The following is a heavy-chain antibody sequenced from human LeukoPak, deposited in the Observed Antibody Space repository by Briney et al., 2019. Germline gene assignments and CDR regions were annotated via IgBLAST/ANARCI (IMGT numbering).Heavy chain of an antibody. CDR2: ISYTGSF. CDR3: ARHSHTAYDGMFES. J-gene: IGHJ4*02. CDR1: GVSISSYY. D-gene: IGHD5-12*01. V-gene: IGHV4-59*01. Sequence: PSETLSLTCAVSGVSISSYYWSWIRQPPGMGLEWIGYISYTGSFNYNPSLQSRVTISVDTSKNLLSLKLRSVIAADTALDYCARHSHTAYDGMFESWGQGTLVSVSS.